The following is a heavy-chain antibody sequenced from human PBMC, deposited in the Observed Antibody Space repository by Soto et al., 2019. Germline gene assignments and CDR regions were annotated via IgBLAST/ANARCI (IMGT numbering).Heavy chain of an antibody. D-gene: IGHD3-22*01. V-gene: IGHV4-59*12. CDR2: IYYSGST. CDR3: ARDLENYDSSGGGFGAFDI. Sequence: SETLSLTCTVSGGSISSYYWSWIRQPPGKGLEWIGYIYYSGSTNYNPSLKSRVTISVDTSKNQFSLKLSSVTAADTAVYYCARDLENYDSSGGGFGAFDIWGQGTMVTVSS. CDR1: GGSISSYY. J-gene: IGHJ3*02.